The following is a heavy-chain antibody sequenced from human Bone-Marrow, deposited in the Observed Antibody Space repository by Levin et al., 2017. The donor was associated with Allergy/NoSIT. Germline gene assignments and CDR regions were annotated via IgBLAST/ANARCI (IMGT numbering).Heavy chain of an antibody. D-gene: IGHD3-16*01. Sequence: AASVKVSCKASGYTFTSYYMHWVRQAPGQGLEWMGIINPSGGSTSYAQKFQGRVTMTRDTSTSTVYMELSSLRSEDTAVYYCAREYPRGGYDYVWGSSGWFDPWGQGTLVTVSS. J-gene: IGHJ5*02. V-gene: IGHV1-46*01. CDR1: GYTFTSYY. CDR3: AREYPRGGYDYVWGSSGWFDP. CDR2: INPSGGST.